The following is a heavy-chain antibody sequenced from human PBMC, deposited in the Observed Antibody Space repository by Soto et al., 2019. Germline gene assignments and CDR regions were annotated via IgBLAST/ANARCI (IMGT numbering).Heavy chain of an antibody. CDR3: ARGTVTPIAACDY. Sequence: QVQLVQSGAEVKKPGSSVKVSCKASGGTFSSYAISWVRQAPGQGLEWMGGIIPIFGTANYAPKFQGRVTSTADKSTSTADMERSSLRSEDTAVYYWARGTVTPIAACDYWGQGTLVTVSS. D-gene: IGHD4-17*01. CDR2: IIPIFGTA. J-gene: IGHJ4*02. V-gene: IGHV1-69*06. CDR1: GGTFSSYA.